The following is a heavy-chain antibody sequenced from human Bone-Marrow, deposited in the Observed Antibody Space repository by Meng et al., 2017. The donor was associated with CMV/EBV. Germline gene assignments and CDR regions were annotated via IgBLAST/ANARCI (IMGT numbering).Heavy chain of an antibody. CDR3: ARDVRGYNYDRDY. D-gene: IGHD5-18*01. CDR2: IKQDGSER. J-gene: IGHJ4*02. CDR1: GFTFSSYW. V-gene: IGHV3-7*03. Sequence: ASGFTFSSYWMTWVRQAPGKGLEWVANIKQDGSERYYVDSVKDRFAISRDNAKNSLYLQMNSLRAEDAAVYYCARDVRGYNYDRDYWGQGTLVTVSS.